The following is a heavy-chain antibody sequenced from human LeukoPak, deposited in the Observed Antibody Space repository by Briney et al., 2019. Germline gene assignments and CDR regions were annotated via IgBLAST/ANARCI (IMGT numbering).Heavy chain of an antibody. J-gene: IGHJ4*02. Sequence: GESLKISCKGSGYSFTSYWIGWVRQMPGKGLDWMGIIYPGDSDTRYRPSFQGQVTISADKSISTAYLQWSSLKASDSAIYYCARRSSSGGPFDYWGQGTLVTVSS. D-gene: IGHD6-13*01. V-gene: IGHV5-51*01. CDR1: GYSFTSYW. CDR2: IYPGDSDT. CDR3: ARRSSSGGPFDY.